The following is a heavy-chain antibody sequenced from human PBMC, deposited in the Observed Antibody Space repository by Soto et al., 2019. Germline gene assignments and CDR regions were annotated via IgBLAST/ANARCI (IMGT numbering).Heavy chain of an antibody. Sequence: SVKVSCKASGGTFSTYTITWVRQAPGQGLEWMGRIIPIIGIINYAQKFQGRVTITADKFTGTAYMELTRLRSDDTAVYYCAKSTPTWQQLVPMPDYWGQGTLVTVSS. CDR3: AKSTPTWQQLVPMPDY. CDR1: GGTFSTYT. D-gene: IGHD6-13*01. CDR2: IIPIIGII. J-gene: IGHJ4*02. V-gene: IGHV1-69*02.